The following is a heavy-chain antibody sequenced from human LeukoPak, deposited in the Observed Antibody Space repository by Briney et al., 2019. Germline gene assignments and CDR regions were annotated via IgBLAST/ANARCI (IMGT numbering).Heavy chain of an antibody. CDR3: ASALDSFDGYFDL. D-gene: IGHD3-9*01. CDR2: IYYSGST. Sequence: KTSETLSLTCTVSGVSVSSYYWSCIRQPPGKGLEWIGYIYYSGSTNYNPSLKSRVTISMDPSKNHFSLKLSSVTAADTAVYYCASALDSFDGYFDLWGRGTLVTVSS. J-gene: IGHJ2*01. CDR1: GVSVSSYY. V-gene: IGHV4-59*08.